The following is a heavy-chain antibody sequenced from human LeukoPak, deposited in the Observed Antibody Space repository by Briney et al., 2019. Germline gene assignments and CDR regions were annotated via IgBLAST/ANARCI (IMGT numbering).Heavy chain of an antibody. CDR3: ARLGYCSSTSCFRDYYYYMDV. J-gene: IGHJ6*03. CDR1: GGSISIYY. V-gene: IGHV4-59*08. D-gene: IGHD2-2*01. CDR2: IYYSGST. Sequence: PSETLSLTCTVSGGSISIYYWSWIRQPPGKGLEWIGYIYYSGSTNYNPSLKSRVTISVDTSKNQFSLKLSSVTAADTAVYYCARLGYCSSTSCFRDYYYYMDVWGKGTTVTVSS.